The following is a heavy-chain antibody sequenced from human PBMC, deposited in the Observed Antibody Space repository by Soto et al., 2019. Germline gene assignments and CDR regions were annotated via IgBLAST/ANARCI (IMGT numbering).Heavy chain of an antibody. Sequence: QVQLVESGGGVVQPGRSLRLSCVASGFTFSNYGLHWVRQAPGKGLEWVAIIWHDGKNKDYADSVKGRFTVSRDNSKHALFLHMNSLTAGDTAIYLSTSDPGKDEASDYWGPRTLVTIST. CDR3: TSDPGKDEASDY. J-gene: IGHJ4*02. CDR2: IWHDGKNK. CDR1: GFTFSNYG. V-gene: IGHV3-33*01.